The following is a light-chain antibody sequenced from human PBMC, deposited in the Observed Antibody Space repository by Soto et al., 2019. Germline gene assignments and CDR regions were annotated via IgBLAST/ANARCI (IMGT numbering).Light chain of an antibody. V-gene: IGLV1-47*01. Sequence: QSVLTQPPSASGTPGQRVTISCSGSSSNIGSNYVYWYQQLPGAAPKLLIYRNNQRPPGVPDRLSGSESGTAAARAISGLRSEDEAEDDCAAWDDSLSGHWVFGGGTKLTVL. J-gene: IGLJ3*02. CDR3: AAWDDSLSGHWV. CDR1: SSNIGSNY. CDR2: RNN.